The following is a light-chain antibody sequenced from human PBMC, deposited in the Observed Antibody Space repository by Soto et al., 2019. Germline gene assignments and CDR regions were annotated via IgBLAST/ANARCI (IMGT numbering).Light chain of an antibody. CDR1: SSNIGSNT. CDR2: SNN. V-gene: IGLV1-44*01. CDR3: AAWDDRLNGRV. J-gene: IGLJ3*02. Sequence: QSVLTQPPSASGTPGQRVTISCSGSSSNIGSNTVNWYQQLPGTAPKLLIYSNNQRPSGVPDRFSGSKSGTSASLAISGLQSEDKADYYCAAWDDRLNGRVFGGGTKLTVL.